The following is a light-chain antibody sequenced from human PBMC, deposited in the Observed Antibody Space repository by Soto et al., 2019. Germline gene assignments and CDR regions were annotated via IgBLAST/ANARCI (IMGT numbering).Light chain of an antibody. J-gene: IGLJ3*02. Sequence: NFMLTQPHSVSESPGKTVTISCTRSSGSIASNYVQWYQQRPGSAPTTVIYEDNQRPSGVPDRFSGSIDNSSNSASLTISGLKTEDEADYYCQSYDSSNFWVFGGGTKLTVL. V-gene: IGLV6-57*03. CDR3: QSYDSSNFWV. CDR2: EDN. CDR1: SGSIASNY.